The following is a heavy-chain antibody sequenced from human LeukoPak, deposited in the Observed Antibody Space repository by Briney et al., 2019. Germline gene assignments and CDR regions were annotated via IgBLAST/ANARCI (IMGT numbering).Heavy chain of an antibody. Sequence: GGSLRRSCAASAFTFSSYGMHWVRQAPGKGLEWVANVKQDGSEKYYVDSVEGRFTVARDNTKNSLYLQMNSLRAEDTAVYYCTMIEWERWRGWGQGTLVTVSS. CDR1: AFTFSSYG. J-gene: IGHJ4*02. CDR3: TMIEWERWRG. CDR2: VKQDGSEK. D-gene: IGHD1-26*01. V-gene: IGHV3-7*01.